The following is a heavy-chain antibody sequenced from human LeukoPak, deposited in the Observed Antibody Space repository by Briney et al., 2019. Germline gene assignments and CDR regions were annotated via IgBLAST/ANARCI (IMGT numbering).Heavy chain of an antibody. J-gene: IGHJ4*02. CDR1: GGSFSGYY. V-gene: IGHV4-34*01. CDR3: ARGGI. CDR2: INNSGST. D-gene: IGHD3-10*01. Sequence: PSETLSLTCAVYGGSFSGYYWSWVRQPPGKGLEWIGEINNSGSTNYNLSLMSRATISVSTSKDQSSLKLSSVAAAGTAVYYGARGGIWGQGTLVTVSS.